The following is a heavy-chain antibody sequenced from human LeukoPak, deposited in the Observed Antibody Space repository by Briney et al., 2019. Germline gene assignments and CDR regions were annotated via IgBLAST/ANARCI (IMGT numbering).Heavy chain of an antibody. D-gene: IGHD1-7*01. CDR3: ARGGHWNYGLYYYYGMDV. Sequence: PSETLSLTCTVSGGSISSGGYYWSWIRQHPGKGLEWIRYIYYSGSTYYNPSLKSRVTISVDTSKNQFSLKLSSVTAADTAVYYCARGGHWNYGLYYYYGMDVWGQGTTVTVSS. J-gene: IGHJ6*02. V-gene: IGHV4-31*03. CDR2: IYYSGST. CDR1: GGSISSGGYY.